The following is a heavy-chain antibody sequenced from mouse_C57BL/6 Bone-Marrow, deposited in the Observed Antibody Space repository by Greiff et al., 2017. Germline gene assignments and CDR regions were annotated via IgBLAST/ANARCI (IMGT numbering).Heavy chain of an antibody. CDR2: IDPSDSYT. CDR3: ARSNWVYAMYY. D-gene: IGHD4-1*02. V-gene: IGHV1-69*01. J-gene: IGHJ4*01. CDR1: GYTFTSYW. Sequence: QVQLQQPGAELVMPGASVKLSCKASGYTFTSYWMHWVKQRPGQGLEWIGEIDPSDSYTNYNQKFKGKSTLTVNKSSSTAYMQLSSLTSEDSAVFYCARSNWVYAMYYWGQGTSVTVSS.